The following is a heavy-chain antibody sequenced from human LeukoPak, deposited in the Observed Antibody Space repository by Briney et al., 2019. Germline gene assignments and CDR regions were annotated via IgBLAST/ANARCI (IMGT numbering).Heavy chain of an antibody. CDR1: GFTFSSYA. D-gene: IGHD3-3*01. J-gene: IGHJ4*02. CDR3: AKEPLPLFTIFGVVINDY. V-gene: IGHV3-23*01. Sequence: GGSLRLSCAASGFTFSSYAMSWVRQAPGKGLEWVSAISGSGGSTYYADSVKGRFTISRDNSKNTLYLQMNSLRAEDTAVYYCAKEPLPLFTIFGVVINDYWGQGTLVTVSS. CDR2: ISGSGGST.